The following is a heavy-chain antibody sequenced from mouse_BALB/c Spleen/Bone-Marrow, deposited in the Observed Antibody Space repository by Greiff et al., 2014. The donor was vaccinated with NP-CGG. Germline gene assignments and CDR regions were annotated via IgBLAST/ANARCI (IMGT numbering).Heavy chain of an antibody. V-gene: IGHV1-54*01. D-gene: IGHD1-2*01. CDR2: INPGSGGT. Sequence: QVHVKQSGAELVRPGTSGKVSCKASGYAFTNYLIEWVKQRPGQGLEWIGVINPGSGGTNYNEKFKGKATLTADKSSSTAYMQLSSLTSDDSAVYFCARGGDYGFMDYWGQGTSVTVSS. CDR1: GYAFTNYL. CDR3: ARGGDYGFMDY. J-gene: IGHJ4*01.